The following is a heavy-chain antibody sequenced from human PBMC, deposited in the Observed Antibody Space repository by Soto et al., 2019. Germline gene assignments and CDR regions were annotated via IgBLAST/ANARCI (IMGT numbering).Heavy chain of an antibody. Sequence: ASVNVSCKASGGTFSSYAISWVRQAPGQGLEWMGGIIPIFGTANYAQKFQGRVTITADESTSTAYMELSSLRSEDTAVYYCARLGYCSGGRCSNWFEPWGQGTLVNVSS. CDR3: ARLGYCSGGRCSNWFEP. CDR2: IIPIFGTA. J-gene: IGHJ5*02. CDR1: GGTFSSYA. D-gene: IGHD2-15*01. V-gene: IGHV1-69*13.